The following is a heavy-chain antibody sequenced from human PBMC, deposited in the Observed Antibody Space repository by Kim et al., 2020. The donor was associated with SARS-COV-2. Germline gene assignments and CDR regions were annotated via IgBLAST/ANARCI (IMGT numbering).Heavy chain of an antibody. CDR3: ARQIPYSSGWSFPGLGGYYYGFDV. CDR1: GGSFSGYY. D-gene: IGHD6-19*01. J-gene: IGHJ6*02. CDR2: INHSGIT. V-gene: IGHV4-34*01. Sequence: SETLSLTCVVYGGSFSGYYWSWIRQPPGKGLEWIGEINHSGITNYNPSLKSRVTISADTSKNQFSLKLNSVTAADTAVYYCARQIPYSSGWSFPGLGGYYYGFDVWGQGTTVTVSS.